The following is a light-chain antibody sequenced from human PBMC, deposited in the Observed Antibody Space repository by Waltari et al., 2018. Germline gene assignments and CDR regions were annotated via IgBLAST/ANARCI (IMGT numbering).Light chain of an antibody. CDR1: SSDVGPYHY. Sequence: QSALTQPPSASGSPGKSVTISCTGTSSDVGPYHYVSWYQQYPGKAPKLIIYEVTNRPSGVPDRFSGSKSGNTASLTVSGLQADDEADYYCCSHGGSNNFYIFGTGTTVTVL. CDR3: CSHGGSNNFYI. CDR2: EVT. J-gene: IGLJ1*01. V-gene: IGLV2-8*01.